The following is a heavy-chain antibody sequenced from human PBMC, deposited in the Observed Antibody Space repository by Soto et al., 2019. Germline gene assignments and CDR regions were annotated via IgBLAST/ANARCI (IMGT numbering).Heavy chain of an antibody. D-gene: IGHD3-16*01. J-gene: IGHJ6*02. CDR1: GYTVTSYD. Sequence: QVQLVQSGAEVKKPGASVKVSCKASGYTVTSYDINRVRQATGQGLERMGWMNPNSANTGYAQKIQGRVTMTRNTSISTAYMELSSLRSEDTVVYYCEIEGVRGIDVWGQGTTVTVSS. V-gene: IGHV1-8*01. CDR2: MNPNSANT. CDR3: EIEGVRGIDV.